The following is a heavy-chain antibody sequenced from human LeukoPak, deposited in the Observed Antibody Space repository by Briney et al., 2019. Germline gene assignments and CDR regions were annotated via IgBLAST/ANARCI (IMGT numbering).Heavy chain of an antibody. J-gene: IGHJ4*02. Sequence: ASVKVSCKASGYTFTGYYMHWVRQAPGQGLEWMGWINPNIGGTNYAQQFQGRVTMTRDTSISTAYMELSRLRSDDTAVYYCARERYYTSGSVHNRIDYWGQGTLVTVSS. V-gene: IGHV1-2*02. CDR2: INPNIGGT. CDR3: ARERYYTSGSVHNRIDY. CDR1: GYTFTGYY. D-gene: IGHD3-10*01.